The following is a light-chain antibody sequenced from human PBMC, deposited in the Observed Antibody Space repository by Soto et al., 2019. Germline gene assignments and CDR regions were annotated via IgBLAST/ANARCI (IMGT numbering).Light chain of an antibody. J-gene: IGLJ3*02. CDR3: ATWDDSLRGWV. Sequence: QSVLTQPPSASATPGQRVTITSSGSSSNIGSNDVSWYQHLPGTAPKLLIYSNGQRPSGVPDRFSGSTSGTSASLAISGRQSEDEAEYYCATWDDSLRGWVFGGGTQLTVL. CDR2: SNG. V-gene: IGLV1-44*01. CDR1: SSNIGSND.